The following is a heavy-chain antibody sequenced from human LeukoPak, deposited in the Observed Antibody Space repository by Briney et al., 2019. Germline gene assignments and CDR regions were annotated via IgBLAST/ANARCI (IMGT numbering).Heavy chain of an antibody. CDR2: FSGSGSST. D-gene: IGHD3-10*01. CDR1: GFTVSSSA. CDR3: AKGMVRGDLEY. V-gene: IGHV3-23*01. Sequence: GGSLRLSCAASGFTVSSSAMSWVRQAPGKGLEWGSAFSGSGSSTYYADSVKGRFTISRDNSKNTLYLQMNSLRAEDTAVYYCAKGMVRGDLEYWGQGTLVTVSS. J-gene: IGHJ4*02.